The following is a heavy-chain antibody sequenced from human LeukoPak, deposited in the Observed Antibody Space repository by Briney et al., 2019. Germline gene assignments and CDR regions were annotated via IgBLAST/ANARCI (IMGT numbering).Heavy chain of an antibody. CDR3: ARVSPLDARVTAIDY. J-gene: IGHJ4*02. D-gene: IGHD1-14*01. CDR2: INPNSGGT. Sequence: GASVKVSCKASGYTFIGYYMHWVRQAPGQGLEWMGRINPNSGGTNYAQKFQGRVTMTRDTSISTAYMELSRLRSDDMAVYYCARVSPLDARVTAIDYWGQGTLVTVSS. CDR1: GYTFIGYY. V-gene: IGHV1-2*06.